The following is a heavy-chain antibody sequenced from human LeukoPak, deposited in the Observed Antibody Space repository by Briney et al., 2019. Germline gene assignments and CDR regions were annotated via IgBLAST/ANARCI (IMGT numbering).Heavy chain of an antibody. J-gene: IGHJ4*02. V-gene: IGHV3-7*01. CDR2: IKRDGSEK. CDR1: GFTFSRYS. CDR3: VRGQVRTVSDY. D-gene: IGHD4-17*01. Sequence: GGSLRLSCAASGFTFSRYSMTWVRQAPGKGLVGVSNIKRDGSEKNYLDSVKGRFTISRDNAKNLLYLQMNRLRDDDTAVYFCVRGQVRTVSDYWGQGTLVTVSS.